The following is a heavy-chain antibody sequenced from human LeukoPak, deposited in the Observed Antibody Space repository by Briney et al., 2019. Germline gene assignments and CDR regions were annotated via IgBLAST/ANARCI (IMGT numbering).Heavy chain of an antibody. J-gene: IGHJ4*02. CDR1: GFTFSSYG. V-gene: IGHV3-30*02. CDR3: AKGAYTSAYETDY. Sequence: PGGSLRLXCAASGFTFSSYGMHWVRLAPGKGLEWAAFIRFDGTETYYADSVKGRFTISRDNSKNMLYLRVRGLRPEDTAMYYCAKGAYTSAYETDYWGQGTLVTVSS. CDR2: IRFDGTET. D-gene: IGHD2-2*02.